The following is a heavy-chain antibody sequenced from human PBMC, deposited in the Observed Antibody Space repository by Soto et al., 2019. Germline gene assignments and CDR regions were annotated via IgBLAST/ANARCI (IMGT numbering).Heavy chain of an antibody. V-gene: IGHV1-69*13. CDR2: ILPISGTA. CDR1: GGTFSSSA. D-gene: IGHD5-12*01. Sequence: GASVKLSCKASGGTFSSSAISWVRQAPGQGLEWMGGILPISGTAHYAQKFQGRVTITADESTSTAYMELSTMRPEDPAVTNIERVQLRRVLRRILTWLDPWGQGTLVTVSS. J-gene: IGHJ5*02. CDR3: ERVQLRRVLRRILTWLDP.